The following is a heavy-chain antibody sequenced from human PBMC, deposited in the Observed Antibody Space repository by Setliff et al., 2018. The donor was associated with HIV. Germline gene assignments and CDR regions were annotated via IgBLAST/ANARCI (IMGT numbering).Heavy chain of an antibody. CDR3: ARATTGYSSIWYRNGLTYYYYMDV. CDR2: INHSGST. J-gene: IGHJ6*03. V-gene: IGHV4-34*01. D-gene: IGHD6-13*01. Sequence: PSETLSLTCAVYGGSFSDYSWTWIRQPPGRGLEWIGEINHSGSTSYNPSLKSRVSMSVDTSKNQFSLKLSSVTAADTAIFYCARATTGYSSIWYRNGLTYYYYMDVWGRGTKVT. CDR1: GGSFSDYS.